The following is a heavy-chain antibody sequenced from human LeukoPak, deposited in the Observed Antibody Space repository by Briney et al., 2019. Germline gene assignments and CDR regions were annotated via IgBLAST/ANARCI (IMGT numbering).Heavy chain of an antibody. V-gene: IGHV3-7*01. J-gene: IGHJ4*02. Sequence: PGGSLRLSCAASGFTFSNYWMTWVRQAPGGGLEWVANINQDGSVIYYVDSLKGRFTISRDNAKKSVHLQMNSLRAEDTAVYYCAKGEVIAGRFYFDSWGQGTLVAVSS. CDR3: AKGEVIAGRFYFDS. CDR1: GFTFSNYW. D-gene: IGHD6-6*01. CDR2: INQDGSVI.